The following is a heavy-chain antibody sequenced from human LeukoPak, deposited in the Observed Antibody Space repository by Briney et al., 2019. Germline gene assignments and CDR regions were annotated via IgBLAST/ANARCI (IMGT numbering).Heavy chain of an antibody. D-gene: IGHD3-3*01. V-gene: IGHV3-15*01. CDR2: IKSKGGGETT. Sequence: GSLRLSCAAPGFGFTAAWMSWVRQAPGKGPEWVGRIKSKGGGETTDYAAPVKGRFTISRDDSKNTLYLQMDGLKTEDTAVYYCAWQTKFDFWRMDYWGLGTLVTVSS. CDR3: AWQTKFDFWRMDY. J-gene: IGHJ4*02. CDR1: GFGFTAAW.